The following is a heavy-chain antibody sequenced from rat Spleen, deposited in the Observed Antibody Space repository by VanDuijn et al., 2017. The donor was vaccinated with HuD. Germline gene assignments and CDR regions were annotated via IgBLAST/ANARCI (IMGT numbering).Heavy chain of an antibody. CDR1: GFTFNNYW. Sequence: EVQLVESGGGLVQPGRSLKLSCVASGFTFNNYWMTWIRQAPGKGLEWVASISPSGGSTYYRDSVKGRFTISRDNAKSTLYLQMDSLRSEDTATYYCATEDGGYSELYFDYWGQGVMVTVSS. J-gene: IGHJ2*01. CDR2: ISPSGGST. D-gene: IGHD1-11*01. V-gene: IGHV5-31*01. CDR3: ATEDGGYSELYFDY.